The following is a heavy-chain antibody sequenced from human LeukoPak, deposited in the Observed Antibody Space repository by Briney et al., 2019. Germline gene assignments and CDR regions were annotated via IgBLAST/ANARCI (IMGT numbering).Heavy chain of an antibody. Sequence: GGSLRLSCAASGFTFSNYWMHWVRQAPGKGQVWVSRINSDGSSTNYADSVKGRFTISRDNAKNTLYLQMNSLRAEDTAVYYCARDPHGYWWFDPWGQGTLVTVSS. V-gene: IGHV3-74*01. CDR1: GFTFSNYW. J-gene: IGHJ5*02. CDR3: ARDPHGYWWFDP. CDR2: INSDGSST. D-gene: IGHD5-18*01.